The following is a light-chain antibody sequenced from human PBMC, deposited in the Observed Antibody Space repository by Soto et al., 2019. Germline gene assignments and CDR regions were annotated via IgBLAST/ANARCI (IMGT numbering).Light chain of an antibody. Sequence: QSALTQPASVSGSPGQSITISCTGTSSDIAGYDFVSWYQKYPGKAPKLMIYDVSNRPSGVSNRFSGSKSGNTASLTISGLQAEDEADYYCSSYTSTSTYVFGTGTKVTVL. V-gene: IGLV2-14*01. CDR2: DVS. J-gene: IGLJ1*01. CDR3: SSYTSTSTYV. CDR1: SSDIAGYDF.